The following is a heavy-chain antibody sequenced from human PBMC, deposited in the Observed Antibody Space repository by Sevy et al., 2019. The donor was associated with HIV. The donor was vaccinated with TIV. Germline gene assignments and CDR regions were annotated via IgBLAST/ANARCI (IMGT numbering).Heavy chain of an antibody. J-gene: IGHJ4*01. CDR3: AKALLISLTAGDY. Sequence: GGSLRLSCAASGFTFSSYGMHWVRQAPGKGLEWVAVISYDGSNKYYADSVKGRFTISRDNSKNTLYLQMNSLRAEDTAVYYCAKALLISLTAGDYWGHGTMVTVSS. D-gene: IGHD2-8*01. CDR1: GFTFSSYG. CDR2: ISYDGSNK. V-gene: IGHV3-30*18.